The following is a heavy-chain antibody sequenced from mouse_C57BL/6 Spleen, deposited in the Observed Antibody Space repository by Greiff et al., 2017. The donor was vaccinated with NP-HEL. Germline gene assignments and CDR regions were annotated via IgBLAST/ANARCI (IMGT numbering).Heavy chain of an antibody. J-gene: IGHJ2*01. CDR3: ARGFITTVVSYFDY. Sequence: EVQLQQSGPELVKPGASVKISCKASGYTFTDYYMNWVKQSPGKSLEWIGDINPNNGGTSYNQKFKGKATLTVDKSSSTAYMELRSLTSEDSAVDYCARGFITTVVSYFDYGGQGTTLTVSS. CDR1: GYTFTDYY. CDR2: INPNNGGT. V-gene: IGHV1-26*01. D-gene: IGHD1-1*01.